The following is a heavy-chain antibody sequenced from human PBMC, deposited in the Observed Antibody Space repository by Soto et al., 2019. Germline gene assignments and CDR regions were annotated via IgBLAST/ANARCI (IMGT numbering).Heavy chain of an antibody. CDR3: TRASSYAFDY. V-gene: IGHV3-30*04. CDR2: ISYDGSNK. D-gene: IGHD2-2*01. CDR1: GFTFTDYA. Sequence: PGGSLRLSCAASGFTFTDYAMHWVRQAPGKGLEWVAVISYDGSNKYYADSVKGRFTISRDRGKNFLYLQMNGLKGDDSGIYYCTRASSYAFDYWGQGALVTVSS. J-gene: IGHJ4*02.